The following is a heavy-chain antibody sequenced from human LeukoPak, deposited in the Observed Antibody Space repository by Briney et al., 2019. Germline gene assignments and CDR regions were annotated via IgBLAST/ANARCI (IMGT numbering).Heavy chain of an antibody. CDR2: MNPNSGNT. CDR3: ARGNLKAGGFDY. V-gene: IGHV1-8*01. CDR1: GYTFTSYD. Sequence: ASVKVSCKASGYTFTSYDINWVRQATGQGLEWMGWMNPNSGNTGYAQKFQGRVTMTRNTSIRTAYMELSSLRSEDTAVYYFARGNLKAGGFDYWGQGTLVTVSS. D-gene: IGHD3-16*01. J-gene: IGHJ4*02.